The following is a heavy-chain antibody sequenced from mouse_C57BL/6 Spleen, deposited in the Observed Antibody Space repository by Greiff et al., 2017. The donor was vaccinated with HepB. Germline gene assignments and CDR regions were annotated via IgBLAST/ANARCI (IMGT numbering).Heavy chain of an antibody. V-gene: IGHV1-18*01. CDR1: GYTFTDYN. D-gene: IGHD3-2*02. CDR3: ARRDSSGPFAY. J-gene: IGHJ3*01. Sequence: EVQLQQSGPELVKPGASVKIPCKASGYTFTDYNMDWVKQSHGKSLEWIGDINPNNGGTIYNQKFKGKATLTVDKSSSTAYMELRSLTSEDTAVYYWARRDSSGPFAYWGQGTLVTVSA. CDR2: INPNNGGT.